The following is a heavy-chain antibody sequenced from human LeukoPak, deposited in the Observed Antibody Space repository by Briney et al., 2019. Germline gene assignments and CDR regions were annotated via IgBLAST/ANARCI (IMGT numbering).Heavy chain of an antibody. Sequence: ASVKVSCKASGYTFTSCAMHWVRQAPGQRLEWMGWINAGNGNTKYSQKFQGRVTITRDTSASTAYMELSSLRSEDTAVYYCARDGAKYGDYPDYWGQGTLVTVSS. CDR2: INAGNGNT. D-gene: IGHD4-17*01. J-gene: IGHJ4*02. CDR3: ARDGAKYGDYPDY. CDR1: GYTFTSCA. V-gene: IGHV1-3*01.